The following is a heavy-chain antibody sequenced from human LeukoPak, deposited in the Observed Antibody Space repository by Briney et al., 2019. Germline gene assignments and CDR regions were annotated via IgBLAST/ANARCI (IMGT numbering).Heavy chain of an antibody. D-gene: IGHD5-18*01. Sequence: GGSLRLSCAASGFTVITNDMTWVRQAPGKGLEWVSVLYSDGNTKYADSVQGRFTISRDNSKTTLYLEMDSLSPDDTAVYFCARHDSFIPYWGQGTLVTVSS. CDR1: GFTVITND. CDR3: ARHDSFIPY. V-gene: IGHV3-53*01. J-gene: IGHJ4*02. CDR2: LYSDGNT.